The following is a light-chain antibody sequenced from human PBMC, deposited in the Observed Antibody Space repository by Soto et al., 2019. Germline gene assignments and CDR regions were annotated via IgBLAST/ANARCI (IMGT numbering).Light chain of an antibody. Sequence: DIQMTQSPSSLSASVGDRVTITCRASQGISNYLAWYQQKPGKVPKLLIYAASTLQSGVPSRFSRSGSGKEFTLTISSLQPEDVATYYWQKYNSAFTFDGGTKVEIK. CDR1: QGISNY. CDR3: QKYNSAFT. CDR2: AAS. V-gene: IGKV1-27*01. J-gene: IGKJ4*02.